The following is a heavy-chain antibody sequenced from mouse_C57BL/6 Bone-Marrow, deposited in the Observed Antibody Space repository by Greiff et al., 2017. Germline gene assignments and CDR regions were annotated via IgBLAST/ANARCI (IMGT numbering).Heavy chain of an antibody. CDR3: AREGLRRGFDY. CDR1: GYTFTSYW. CDR2: IDPSDSYT. Sequence: VQLQQPGAELVMPGASVKLSCKASGYTFTSYWMHWVKQRPGQGLEWIGEIDPSDSYTNYNQKFKGKSTLTVDKSSSTAYMQRSSLTSEDSAVYYCAREGLRRGFDYWGQGTTLTVSS. V-gene: IGHV1-69*01. J-gene: IGHJ2*01. D-gene: IGHD2-4*01.